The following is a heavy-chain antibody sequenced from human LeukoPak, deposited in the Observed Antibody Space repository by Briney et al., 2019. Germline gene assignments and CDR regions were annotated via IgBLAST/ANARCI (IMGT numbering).Heavy chain of an antibody. V-gene: IGHV4-59*11. D-gene: IGHD3-10*01. CDR3: ATRPAETTWFGVFDY. J-gene: IGHJ4*02. CDR2: VSDSETT. Sequence: SETLSLTCSVSGASMHNHYWSWIRQPPGKALEWIGYVSDSETTNYNPSLKSRVSMSVDTSKNEFSLRLSSVTAADTALYYCATRPAETTWFGVFDYWSRGKLVTVSS. CDR1: GASMHNHY.